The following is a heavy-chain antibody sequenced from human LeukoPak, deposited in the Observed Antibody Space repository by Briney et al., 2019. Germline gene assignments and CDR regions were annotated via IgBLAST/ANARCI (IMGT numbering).Heavy chain of an antibody. J-gene: IGHJ4*02. D-gene: IGHD3-22*01. V-gene: IGHV1-18*01. CDR2: ISPYNGKT. Sequence: ASVKVSCKASGYTFTSYGISWVRQAPGQGLEWMGWISPYNGKTNYAQKFQGRVTMTTDTSTSTAYMELRSLRSDDTAVYYCARVPSGRRTYYYDSSGYQFDYWGQGTLVTVSS. CDR3: ARVPSGRRTYYYDSSGYQFDY. CDR1: GYTFTSYG.